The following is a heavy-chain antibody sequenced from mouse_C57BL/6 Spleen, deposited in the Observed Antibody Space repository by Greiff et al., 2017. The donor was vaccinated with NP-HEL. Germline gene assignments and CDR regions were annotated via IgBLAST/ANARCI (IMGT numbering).Heavy chain of an antibody. CDR1: GYSITSGYY. J-gene: IGHJ4*01. Sequence: EVQLVESGPGLVKPSQSLSLTCSVTGYSITSGYYWNWIRQFPGNKLEWMGYISYDGSNNYNPSLKNRISITRDTSKKQFFLKLNSVTTEDTATYYCARGGSYYSNPYAMDYWGQGTSVTVSS. V-gene: IGHV3-6*01. D-gene: IGHD2-5*01. CDR2: ISYDGSN. CDR3: ARGGSYYSNPYAMDY.